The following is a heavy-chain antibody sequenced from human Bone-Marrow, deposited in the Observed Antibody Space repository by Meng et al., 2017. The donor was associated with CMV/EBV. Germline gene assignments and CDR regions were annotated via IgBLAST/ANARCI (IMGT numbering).Heavy chain of an antibody. CDR3: ARRNSWSGYLPFYDY. J-gene: IGHJ4*02. CDR1: GFTFGDYA. V-gene: IGHV3-48*03. D-gene: IGHD3-3*01. Sequence: GESLKISCTASGFTFGDYAMNWVRQAPGKGLEWVSSITSRGTSVYYADSVKGRFTISRDNAKGSLFLQMNSLRAEDTAVYYCARRNSWSGYLPFYDYWGQGTLVTVSS. CDR2: ITSRGTSV.